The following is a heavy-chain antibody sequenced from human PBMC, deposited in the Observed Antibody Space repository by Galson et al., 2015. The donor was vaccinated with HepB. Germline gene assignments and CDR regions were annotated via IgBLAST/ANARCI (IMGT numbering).Heavy chain of an antibody. CDR2: TYYRAKWYS. D-gene: IGHD1-1*01. CDR1: GDSVSNNNAA. Sequence: CAISGDSVSNNNAAWNWIRQSPSRGLEWLGRTYYRAKWYSDHAPSVRSRITINPDTSLNQISLQLSSVTPEDTAIYYCARVHGTIYFYAMDVWGQGTTVTVSS. J-gene: IGHJ6*02. CDR3: ARVHGTIYFYAMDV. V-gene: IGHV6-1*01.